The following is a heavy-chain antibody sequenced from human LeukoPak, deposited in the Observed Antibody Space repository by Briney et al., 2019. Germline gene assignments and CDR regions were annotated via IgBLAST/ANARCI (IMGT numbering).Heavy chain of an antibody. CDR3: ARDEAFYYGMDA. V-gene: IGHV1-69*13. Sequence: SVKVSCKASGGTFSSYAISWVRQAPGQGLEWMGGIIPIFGTANYAQKFQGRVTITADESTSTAYMELSSLRSEDTAVYYCARDEAFYYGMDAWGRGTTVTVSS. J-gene: IGHJ6*04. CDR1: GGTFSSYA. CDR2: IIPIFGTA.